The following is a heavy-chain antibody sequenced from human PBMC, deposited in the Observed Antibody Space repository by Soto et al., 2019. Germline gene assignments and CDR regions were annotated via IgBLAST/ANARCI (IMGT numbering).Heavy chain of an antibody. CDR2: INHSGST. CDR3: ARDITIFGVVPPFYYYGMDV. V-gene: IGHV4-34*01. D-gene: IGHD3-3*01. J-gene: IGHJ6*02. Sequence: KASETLSLTCAVYGGSFSGYYWSWIRQPPGKGLEWIGEINHSGSTNYNPSLKSRVTISVDTSKNQFSLKLSSVTAADTAVYYCARDITIFGVVPPFYYYGMDVWGQGTTVTVSS. CDR1: GGSFSGYY.